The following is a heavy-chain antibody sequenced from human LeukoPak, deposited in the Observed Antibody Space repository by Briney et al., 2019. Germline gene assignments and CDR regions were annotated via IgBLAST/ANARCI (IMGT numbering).Heavy chain of an antibody. CDR2: ISSSSSTI. D-gene: IGHD4-17*01. J-gene: IGHJ5*02. CDR1: GFTFSSYS. Sequence: QPGRSLRLSCAASGFTFSSYSMNWVRQAPGKGLEWVSYISSSSSTIYYADSVKGRFTISRDNAKNSLYLQMNSLRAEDTAVYYCARDQYDYGDYDGGSWGQGTLVTVSS. CDR3: ARDQYDYGDYDGGS. V-gene: IGHV3-48*01.